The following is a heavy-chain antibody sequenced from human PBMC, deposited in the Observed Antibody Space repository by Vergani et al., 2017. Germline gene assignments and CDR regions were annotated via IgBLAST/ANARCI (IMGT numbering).Heavy chain of an antibody. CDR1: GFTFSDFS. CDR3: AKDLESPNMAVAGTVDP. J-gene: IGHJ5*02. CDR2: IRYDGSNK. D-gene: IGHD6-19*01. V-gene: IGHV3-30*02. Sequence: VQLVESGGGLVKPGGSLRLSCAASGFTFSDFSMIWVRQAPGKGLEWVAFIRYDGSNKYYADSVKGRFTISRDNSKNTLYLQMNSLRAEDTAVYYCAKDLESPNMAVAGTVDPWGQGTLVTVSS.